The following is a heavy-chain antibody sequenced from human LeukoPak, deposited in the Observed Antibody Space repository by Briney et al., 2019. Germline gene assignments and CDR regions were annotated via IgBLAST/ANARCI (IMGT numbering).Heavy chain of an antibody. CDR1: GFTFSSYG. CDR2: IWYDGSNK. J-gene: IGHJ3*02. CDR3: ARATDDAFDI. V-gene: IGHV3-33*01. Sequence: RRSLRLSCAASGFTFSSYGMHWVRQAPGKGLEWVAVIWYDGSNKYYADSVKGRFTISRDNSKNTLYLQMNSLRAEDTAVYYCARATDDAFDIWGQGTMVTVSS.